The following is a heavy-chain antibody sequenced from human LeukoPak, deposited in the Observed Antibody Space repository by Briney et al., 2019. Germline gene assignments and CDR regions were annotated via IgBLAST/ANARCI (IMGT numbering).Heavy chain of an antibody. CDR2: LNPLTGAT. V-gene: IGHV1-2*02. CDR1: GYTLSGHY. J-gene: IGHJ4*02. CDR3: ARGYSSSWYDY. Sequence: ASVKVSCKASGYTLSGHYIYWVRQAPGLGLEWMAWLNPLTGATNYAQNFQGRVTVTGDTSISTVYMELSRLRSDETAAYYCARGYSSSWYDYWGQGTLVTVSS. D-gene: IGHD6-13*01.